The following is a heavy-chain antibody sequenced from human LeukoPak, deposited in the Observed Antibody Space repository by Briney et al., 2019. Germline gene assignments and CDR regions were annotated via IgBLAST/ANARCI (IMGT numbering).Heavy chain of an antibody. CDR1: GGSISSYY. CDR2: IYYSGST. J-gene: IGHJ3*02. V-gene: IGHV4-59*01. CDR3: ERSIRGYYDSSGYYPHAFDI. D-gene: IGHD3-22*01. Sequence: SETLSLTCTVSGGSISSYYWSWIRQPPGKGLEWIGYIYYSGSTNYNPSLKSRVTISVDTSKNQFSLKLSSVTAADTAVYYCERSIRGYYDSSGYYPHAFDIWGQGTMVTVSS.